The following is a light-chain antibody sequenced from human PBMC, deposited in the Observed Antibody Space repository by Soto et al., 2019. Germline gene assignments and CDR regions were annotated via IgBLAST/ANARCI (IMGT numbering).Light chain of an antibody. CDR3: QQYDDWG. CDR1: QNVTSN. CDR2: GTS. J-gene: IGKJ1*01. V-gene: IGKV3-15*01. Sequence: MVMTQSPATLSVSPGERVTLSCRTSQNVTSNLAWYQLRPGQTPSLLIYGTSTRAPDIPVRFSGSGSGTEFTLTISTVQSGDSAVYYCQQYDDWGFGPGTKVEIE.